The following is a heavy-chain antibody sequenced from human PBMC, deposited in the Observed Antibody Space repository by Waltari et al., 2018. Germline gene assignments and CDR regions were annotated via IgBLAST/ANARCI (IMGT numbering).Heavy chain of an antibody. CDR2: IWFDGSSK. V-gene: IGHV3-30*18. CDR1: GFTLRSSG. CDR3: AKDTGRYYYYMDV. J-gene: IGHJ6*03. D-gene: IGHD4-17*01. Sequence: QVQLVESGGGVVQPGRSLRLSCAVSGFTLRSSGMHWVRQAPGKGLEWVSAIWFDGSSKYYADSVKGRFTISRDNSKNTLFLQMNSLRAEDTAMYYCAKDTGRYYYYMDVWGKGTTVTVSS.